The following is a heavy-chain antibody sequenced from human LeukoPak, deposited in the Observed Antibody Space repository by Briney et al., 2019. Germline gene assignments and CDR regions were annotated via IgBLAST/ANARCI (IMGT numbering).Heavy chain of an antibody. D-gene: IGHD6-19*01. V-gene: IGHV3-74*01. Sequence: PGGSLRLSCTASGFTFNNYWMHWVRQAPGKGPVWVSRINTDGSSTSYADSVKGRFTISRDNAKNTLYLQMSSLRAEDTAVYYCARAIAVTGTGGFDPWGQGTLVTVSS. CDR2: INTDGSST. CDR3: ARAIAVTGTGGFDP. J-gene: IGHJ5*02. CDR1: GFTFNNYW.